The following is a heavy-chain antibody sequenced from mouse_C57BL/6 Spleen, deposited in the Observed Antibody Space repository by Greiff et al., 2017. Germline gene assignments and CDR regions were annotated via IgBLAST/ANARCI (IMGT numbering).Heavy chain of an antibody. CDR2: IDPSDSYT. V-gene: IGHV1-69*01. Sequence: QVQLQQPGAELVMPGASVKLSCKASGYTFTSYWMHWVKQRPGQGLEWIGEIDPSDSYTNYNQKFKGKSTLTVDKSSSTAYMQLSSLSSEDSAVYYCARGGLLRAMGYWGQGTSVTVSS. J-gene: IGHJ4*01. CDR3: ARGGLLRAMGY. CDR1: GYTFTSYW. D-gene: IGHD1-1*01.